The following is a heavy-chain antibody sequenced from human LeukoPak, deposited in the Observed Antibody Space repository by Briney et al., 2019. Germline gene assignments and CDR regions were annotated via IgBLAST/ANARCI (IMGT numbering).Heavy chain of an antibody. CDR1: GYTFTKYG. CDR3: ARDLEVYCTTTSCQGPYDI. V-gene: IGHV1-18*01. CDR2: ISAYDGRT. D-gene: IGHD2-2*01. J-gene: IGHJ3*02. Sequence: ASVKVSCKAFGYTFTKYGVSWVRQAPGHGLEWMGWISAYDGRTNYAQKLQGRVTMTTDTSTSTAYMELRSLRSDDTAVYYCARDLEVYCTTTSCQGPYDIWGQGTMVTVSS.